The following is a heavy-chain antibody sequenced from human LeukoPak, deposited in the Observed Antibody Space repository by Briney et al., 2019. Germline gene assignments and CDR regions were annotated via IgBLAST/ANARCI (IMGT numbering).Heavy chain of an antibody. CDR3: ASYWGSSWHYGFDP. V-gene: IGHV4-59*01. CDR2: IYYSGST. CDR1: GGSISSYY. Sequence: SETLSLTCTVSGGSISSYYWSWIRQPPGKGLEWIGYIYYSGSTNYNPSLKSRATLSVDTSKNQFSLKLSSVTAADTAVYYCASYWGSSWHYGFDPWGQGTLVTVSS. J-gene: IGHJ5*02. D-gene: IGHD6-13*01.